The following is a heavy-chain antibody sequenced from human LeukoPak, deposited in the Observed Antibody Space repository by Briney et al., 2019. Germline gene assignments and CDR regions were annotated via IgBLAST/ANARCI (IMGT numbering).Heavy chain of an antibody. CDR2: VKSKTDGGTT. J-gene: IGHJ4*02. D-gene: IGHD3-10*01. CDR3: TVVNYGSGSYPLGY. CDR1: GFTFSHAW. V-gene: IGHV3-15*01. Sequence: GGSLRLSCAASGFTFSHAWTSWVRQAPGKGLEWVGRVKSKTDGGTTDSAAPVKGRFTTSRDDSKNTLYLEMNSLKTEDTAVYYCTVVNYGSGSYPLGYWGQGTLVTVSS.